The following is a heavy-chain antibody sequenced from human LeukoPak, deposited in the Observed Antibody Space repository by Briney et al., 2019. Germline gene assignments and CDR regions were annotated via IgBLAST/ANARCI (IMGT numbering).Heavy chain of an antibody. D-gene: IGHD2-15*01. J-gene: IGHJ5*02. CDR2: IIPIFGTA. V-gene: IGHV1-69*13. CDR3: ARPRTRYCSGGSCYAVPYNWFDP. Sequence: SVKVSCKASGGTFSSYAISWVRQAPGQGLEWMGGIIPIFGTANYAQKFQGRVTITADESTSTAYMELSSLRSEDTAVYYCARPRTRYCSGGSCYAVPYNWFDPWSQGTLVTVSS. CDR1: GGTFSSYA.